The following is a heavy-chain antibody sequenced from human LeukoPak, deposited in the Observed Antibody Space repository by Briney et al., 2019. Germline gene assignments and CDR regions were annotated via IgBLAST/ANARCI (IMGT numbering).Heavy chain of an antibody. CDR2: IYYSGST. Sequence: SETLSLTCAVYGGSFSGYYWSWIRQPPGKGLEWIGYIYYSGSTYYNPSLKSRVTISVDTSKNQFSLKLSSVTAADTAVYYCARELLERGLYWGQGTLVTVSS. V-gene: IGHV4-34*09. D-gene: IGHD1-1*01. CDR1: GGSFSGYY. CDR3: ARELLERGLY. J-gene: IGHJ4*02.